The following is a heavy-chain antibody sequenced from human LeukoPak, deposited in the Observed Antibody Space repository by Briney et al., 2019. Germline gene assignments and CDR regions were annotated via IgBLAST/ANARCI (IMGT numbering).Heavy chain of an antibody. J-gene: IGHJ5*02. V-gene: IGHV4-38-2*02. CDR2: ISHTGST. Sequence: SETLSLTCTVSGYSISSGYNWGWVRQPPGKGLECIGSISHTGSTYYNPSLESRVTISLDTSNNQFSLVLSSVTAADTAVYYCARTYINFSNYFDPWGQGSLVTVSS. D-gene: IGHD4-11*01. CDR1: GYSISSGYN. CDR3: ARTYINFSNYFDP.